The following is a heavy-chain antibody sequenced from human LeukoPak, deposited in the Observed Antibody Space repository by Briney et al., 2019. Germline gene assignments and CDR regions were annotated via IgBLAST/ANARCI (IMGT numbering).Heavy chain of an antibody. Sequence: GGSLRLSCAASGFTFSSYWMSWVRQAPGKGVEWVANIKQDGSEKYYVDSVKGRFTISRDNAKNSLYLQMNSLRAEDTAVYYCARERYYDSSGYFPGDWFDPWGQGTLVTVSS. J-gene: IGHJ5*02. D-gene: IGHD3-22*01. V-gene: IGHV3-7*01. CDR1: GFTFSSYW. CDR3: ARERYYDSSGYFPGDWFDP. CDR2: IKQDGSEK.